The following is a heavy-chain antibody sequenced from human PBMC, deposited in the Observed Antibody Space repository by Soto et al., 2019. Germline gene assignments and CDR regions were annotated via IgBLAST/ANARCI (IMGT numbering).Heavy chain of an antibody. Sequence: QVQLQQWGAGLLKPSETLSLTCAVYGGSFSGYYWSWIRQPPGKGLEWIGEINHSGSTNYNPSLKSRVTISVDTSKNQFSLKLSSVTAADTAVYYCARGVGAFLQHWGQGTLVTVSS. J-gene: IGHJ1*01. V-gene: IGHV4-34*01. CDR1: GGSFSGYY. D-gene: IGHD1-26*01. CDR3: ARGVGAFLQH. CDR2: INHSGST.